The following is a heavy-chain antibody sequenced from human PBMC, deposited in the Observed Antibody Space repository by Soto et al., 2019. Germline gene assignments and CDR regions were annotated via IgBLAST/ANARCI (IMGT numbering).Heavy chain of an antibody. Sequence: SGPTLVNPTQTLTLTCTFSGFSLSTSGMCVSWIRQPPGKALEWLALIDWDDDKYYSTSLKTRLTISKDTSKNQVVLTMTNMDPVDTATYYCARGVRDYYDSSEFDYWGQGTLVTVSS. D-gene: IGHD3-22*01. V-gene: IGHV2-70*01. CDR2: IDWDDDK. CDR1: GFSLSTSGMC. J-gene: IGHJ4*02. CDR3: ARGVRDYYDSSEFDY.